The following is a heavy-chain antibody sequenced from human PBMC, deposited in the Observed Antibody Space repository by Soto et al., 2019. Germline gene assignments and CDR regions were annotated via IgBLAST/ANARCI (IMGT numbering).Heavy chain of an antibody. Sequence: QVQLQESGPGLVKPSETLSLTCTVSGGSITSDDWWTWVRQSPGKALEWIGEIYRSGSTNYNPSLESRVTISIDKSKSHFYLKLNSVTAADTAMYYCARGSRGSWYIYWGQGTLVTVSS. CDR2: IYRSGST. D-gene: IGHD6-13*01. V-gene: IGHV4-4*02. CDR1: GGSITSDDW. J-gene: IGHJ4*02. CDR3: ARGSRGSWYIY.